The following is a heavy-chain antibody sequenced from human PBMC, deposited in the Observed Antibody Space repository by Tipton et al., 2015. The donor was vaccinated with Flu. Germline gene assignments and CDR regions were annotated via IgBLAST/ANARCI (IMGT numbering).Heavy chain of an antibody. D-gene: IGHD5-12*01. CDR1: GGSFSGYY. V-gene: IGHV4-34*01. J-gene: IGHJ5*02. CDR3: ARHRYYSGYDS. Sequence: TLSLTCAVYGGSFSGYYWSWIRQPPGKGLEWIGEINHSGNINYNPSLKSRVTISRDTSKSQFSLKLSSVTAAGTAVYYCARHRYYSGYDSWGQGTLVTVSS. CDR2: INHSGNI.